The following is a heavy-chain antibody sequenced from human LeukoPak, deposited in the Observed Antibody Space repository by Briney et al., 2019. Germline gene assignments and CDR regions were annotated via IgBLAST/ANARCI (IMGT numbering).Heavy chain of an antibody. D-gene: IGHD3-10*01. CDR2: INHSGST. Sequence: PSETLSLTCAVYGGSFSGYYWSWIRQPPGKGLEWIGEINHSGSTNYNPFLKSRVTISVDTSKNQFSLKLSSVTAADTAVYYCSGSFSKYWGQGTLVTVSS. CDR3: SGSFSKY. CDR1: GGSFSGYY. V-gene: IGHV4-34*01. J-gene: IGHJ4*02.